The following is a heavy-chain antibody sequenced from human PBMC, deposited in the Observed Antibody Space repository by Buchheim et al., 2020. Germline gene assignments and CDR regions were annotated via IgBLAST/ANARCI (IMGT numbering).Heavy chain of an antibody. CDR2: IYHSGST. J-gene: IGHJ6*02. Sequence: QVQLQESGPGLVKPSGTLSLTCAVSGGSISSSNWWSWVRQPPGKGLEWIGEIYHSGSTNYNPSLKSRVTISVDKSKNQFSLNLSSVTAADTAVYYCARVGQYGDYPFRVSYYYYGMDVWGQGTT. CDR1: GGSISSSNW. D-gene: IGHD4-17*01. CDR3: ARVGQYGDYPFRVSYYYYGMDV. V-gene: IGHV4-4*02.